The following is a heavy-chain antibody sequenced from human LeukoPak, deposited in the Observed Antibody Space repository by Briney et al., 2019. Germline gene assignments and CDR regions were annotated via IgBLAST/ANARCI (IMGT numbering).Heavy chain of an antibody. CDR2: IKQDGSER. J-gene: IGHJ3*02. V-gene: IGHV3-7*01. CDR1: GFTFSNYW. CDR3: ARDRGVGATGDAFGI. D-gene: IGHD1-26*01. Sequence: GGSLRLSCAASGFTFSNYWMTWVRQAPGKGLEWVANIKQDGSERYYVDSVKGRFTISRDNAKNSLYLQMNSLRAEDTAVYYCARDRGVGATGDAFGIWGQETMVTVSS.